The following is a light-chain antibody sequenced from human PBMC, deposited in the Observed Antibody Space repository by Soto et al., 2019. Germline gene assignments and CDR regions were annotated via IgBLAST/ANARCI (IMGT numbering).Light chain of an antibody. CDR2: GAS. CDR1: QSVSSSY. Sequence: EIVLTQSPGTLSLSPGERATLSCRASQSVSSSYLDWYQQKPGQAPRLLIYGASSRDTGIPDRFSGSGSVTDFTLTISRLEPEDFAVYYCQQYGSSPITFGQGTRLEIK. CDR3: QQYGSSPIT. J-gene: IGKJ5*01. V-gene: IGKV3-20*01.